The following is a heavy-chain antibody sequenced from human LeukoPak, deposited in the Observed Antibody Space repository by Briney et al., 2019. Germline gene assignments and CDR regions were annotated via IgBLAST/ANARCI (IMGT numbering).Heavy chain of an antibody. CDR1: GFTFSSYA. CDR3: AKDVVPAAI. V-gene: IGHV3-23*01. D-gene: IGHD2-2*01. J-gene: IGHJ4*02. Sequence: PGGSLRLSCAASGFTFSSYAMSWVRQAPGKGLEWVSGISMSGGSTYYADSVKGRFTISRDNSKNTLYLQMNSLRAEDTAMYHCAKDVVPAAIWGQGTRVTVSS. CDR2: ISMSGGST.